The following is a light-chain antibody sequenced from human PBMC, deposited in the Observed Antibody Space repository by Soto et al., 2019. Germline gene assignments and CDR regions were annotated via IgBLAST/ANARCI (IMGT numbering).Light chain of an antibody. Sequence: DIVMTQSPLSLPVTPGEPASISCTSSQSLLHSNGYNYLDWYLQKPGQSPQLLIYLGSNRASGVPDRFSGSGSGTDFTLKISRVEAEDVGVYYCMQALQRGLTFGGGTKVEIK. J-gene: IGKJ4*01. CDR2: LGS. V-gene: IGKV2-28*01. CDR1: QSLLHSNGYNY. CDR3: MQALQRGLT.